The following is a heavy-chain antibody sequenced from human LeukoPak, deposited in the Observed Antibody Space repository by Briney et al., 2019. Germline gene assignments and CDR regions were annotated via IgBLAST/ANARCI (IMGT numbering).Heavy chain of an antibody. CDR2: IYTSGST. J-gene: IGHJ2*01. CDR3: ARSYYDTSGYPGWYFDL. D-gene: IGHD3-22*01. V-gene: IGHV4-4*07. Sequence: PSETLSLTCTVSGVSISSYYWSWIRQPAGKGLQWIGRIYTSGSTNYNPSLKSRVTMSVDTSKNQFSLKLTSVTAADTAVYYCARSYYDTSGYPGWYFDLWGRGTLVTVSS. CDR1: GVSISSYY.